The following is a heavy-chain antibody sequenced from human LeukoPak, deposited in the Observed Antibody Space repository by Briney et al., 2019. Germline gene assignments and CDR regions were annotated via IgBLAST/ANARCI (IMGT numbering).Heavy chain of an antibody. CDR2: INPNSGGT. CDR1: GYTFTGYY. J-gene: IGHJ6*03. V-gene: IGHV1-2*02. D-gene: IGHD5-12*01. Sequence: ASVKVSCKASGYTFTGYYMYWVRQAPGQGLEWMGWINPNSGGTNYAQKFQGRVTMTRDTSISTAYMELSRLRSDDTAVYYCARNSGYDFRYYYYYMDVWGKGTTVTVSS. CDR3: ARNSGYDFRYYYYYMDV.